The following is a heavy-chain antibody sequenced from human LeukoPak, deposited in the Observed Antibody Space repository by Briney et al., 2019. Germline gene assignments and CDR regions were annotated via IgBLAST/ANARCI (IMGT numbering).Heavy chain of an antibody. V-gene: IGHV3-7*04. CDR1: GFTFSNYW. J-gene: IGHJ4*02. Sequence: GGSLRLSCAASGFTFSNYWMSWVRQAPGKGLEGVASIDQYGRAKYYVDSVRGRFTFSRDNTKNSLHLQMNSLRAEDTAVYYCARAESYGSILDYWGQGTRVIDSS. D-gene: IGHD3-10*01. CDR3: ARAESYGSILDY. CDR2: IDQYGRAK.